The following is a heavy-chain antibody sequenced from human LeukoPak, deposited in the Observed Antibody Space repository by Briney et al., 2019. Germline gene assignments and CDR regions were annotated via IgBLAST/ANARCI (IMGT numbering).Heavy chain of an antibody. J-gene: IGHJ5*02. CDR1: GFTFSSYS. CDR3: ARGLGYCSSTSCNNWFDP. CDR2: ISSSSSTI. D-gene: IGHD2-2*01. V-gene: IGHV3-48*01. Sequence: GGSLRLSCAASGFTFSSYSMNWVRQAPGKGLEWVSYISSSSSTIYYADSVKGRFTISRDNSKNTLYLQMNSLRAEDTAVYYCARGLGYCSSTSCNNWFDPWGQGTLVTVSS.